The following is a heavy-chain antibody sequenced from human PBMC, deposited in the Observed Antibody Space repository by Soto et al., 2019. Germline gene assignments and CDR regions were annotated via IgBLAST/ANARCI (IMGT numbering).Heavy chain of an antibody. V-gene: IGHV3-64D*08. CDR1: GFTFSSYA. D-gene: IGHD3-16*01. CDR2: ISSNGGST. J-gene: IGHJ6*02. CDR3: ARDGLGSFDYYYYYGMDV. Sequence: GGSLRLSCSASGFTFSSYAMHWVRQAPGKGLEYVSAISSNGGSTYYADSVKGRFTISRDNSKNTLYLQMSSLRAEDTAVYYCARDGLGSFDYYYYYGMDVWGQGTTVTVSS.